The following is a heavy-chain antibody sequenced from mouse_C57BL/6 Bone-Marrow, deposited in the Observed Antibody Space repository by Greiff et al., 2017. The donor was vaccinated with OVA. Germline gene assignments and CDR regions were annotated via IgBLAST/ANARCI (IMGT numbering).Heavy chain of an antibody. CDR2: IDPENGDT. D-gene: IGHD1-1*01. Sequence: EVKLVESGAELVRPGASVKLSCTASGFNIKDDYMHWVKQRPEQGLEWIGWIDPENGDTEYASKFQGKATITADTSSNTAYLQLSSLTSEDTAVYYCTTGPPSYYGRRYFDVWGTGTTVTVSS. V-gene: IGHV14-4*01. J-gene: IGHJ1*03. CDR3: TTGPPSYYGRRYFDV. CDR1: GFNIKDDY.